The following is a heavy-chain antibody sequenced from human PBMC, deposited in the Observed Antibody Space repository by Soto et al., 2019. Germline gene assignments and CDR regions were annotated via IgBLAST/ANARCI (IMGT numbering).Heavy chain of an antibody. CDR1: GDSVSSNTAS. Sequence: PSQTLSLTCAISGDSVSSNTASWNWIRQSPSRGLEWLGRTYFRSKWYNDYAGSVKSRIIINPDTSNNQFSLQLNSVTPEDTAVYFCAKGDNLGPKTGYAFDPWGQGIMVTVSS. CDR2: TYFRSKWYN. V-gene: IGHV6-1*01. CDR3: AKGDNLGPKTGYAFDP. J-gene: IGHJ5*02. D-gene: IGHD5-12*01.